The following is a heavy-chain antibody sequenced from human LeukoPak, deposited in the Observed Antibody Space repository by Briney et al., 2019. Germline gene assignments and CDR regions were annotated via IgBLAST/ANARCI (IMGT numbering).Heavy chain of an antibody. CDR3: ARDFGYGDYFFDD. Sequence: SETLSLTCTVSGGSISSYYWSRIRQPAGEGLEWIGRLHTSGSTHYNPSLKSRVTMSVDTSKNQFSLKLSSVTAADTAVYYCARDFGYGDYFFDDWGQGTLVTVSS. CDR1: GGSISSYY. CDR2: LHTSGST. V-gene: IGHV4-4*07. D-gene: IGHD4-17*01. J-gene: IGHJ4*02.